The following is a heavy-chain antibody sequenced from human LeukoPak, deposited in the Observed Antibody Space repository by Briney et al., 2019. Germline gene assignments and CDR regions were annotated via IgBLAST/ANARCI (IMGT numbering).Heavy chain of an antibody. CDR3: ARDGGSGSYYNSYYYYYMDV. CDR2: IRYDGSNK. D-gene: IGHD3-10*01. CDR1: GFTFSSYG. V-gene: IGHV3-30*02. J-gene: IGHJ6*03. Sequence: GGSLRLSRAASGFTFSSYGMHWVRQAPGKGLEWVAFIRYDGSNKYYADSVKGRFTISRDNSKNSLYLQMNSLRAEDTAVYYCARDGGSGSYYNSYYYYYMDVWGKGTTVTVSS.